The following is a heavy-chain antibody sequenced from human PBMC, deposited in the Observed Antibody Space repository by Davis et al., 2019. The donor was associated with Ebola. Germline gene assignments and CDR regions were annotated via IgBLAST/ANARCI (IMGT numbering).Heavy chain of an antibody. CDR3: ARNYYGSGSYYNFDY. Sequence: ASVKVSCKASGYTFTSYYMHWVRQAPGQGLEWMGWNSAYNGNTNYAQKLQGRVTMTTDTSTSTAYMELRSLRSDDTAVYYCARNYYGSGSYYNFDYWGQGTLVTVSS. V-gene: IGHV1-18*04. CDR1: GYTFTSYY. J-gene: IGHJ4*02. CDR2: NSAYNGNT. D-gene: IGHD3-10*01.